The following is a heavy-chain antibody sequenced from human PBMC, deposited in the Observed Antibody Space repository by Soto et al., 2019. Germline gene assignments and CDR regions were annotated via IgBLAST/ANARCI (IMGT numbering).Heavy chain of an antibody. Sequence: GGSLRLSCAASGFTFSSYAMSWVRQAPGKGLEWVSAISGSGGSTYYADSVKGRFTISRDNSKNTLYLQMNSLRAEDTAVYYCAKNDYGDSKRGNYYYYYMDVWGKGTTVTVSS. D-gene: IGHD4-17*01. CDR1: GFTFSSYA. V-gene: IGHV3-23*01. CDR2: ISGSGGST. CDR3: AKNDYGDSKRGNYYYYYMDV. J-gene: IGHJ6*03.